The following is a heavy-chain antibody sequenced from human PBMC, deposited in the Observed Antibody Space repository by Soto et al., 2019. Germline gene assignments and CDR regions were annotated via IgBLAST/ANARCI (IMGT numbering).Heavy chain of an antibody. J-gene: IGHJ6*03. V-gene: IGHV3-33*01. CDR3: ARRGGYCSGGSCYSPYYYYYYYMDV. CDR2: IWYDGSNK. D-gene: IGHD2-15*01. Sequence: GGSLRLSCAASGFTFSSYGMHWVRQAPGKGLEWVAVIWYDGSNKYYADSVKGRFTISRDNSKNTLYLQMNSLRAEDTAVYYCARRGGYCSGGSCYSPYYYYYYYMDVWGKGTTVTVSS. CDR1: GFTFSSYG.